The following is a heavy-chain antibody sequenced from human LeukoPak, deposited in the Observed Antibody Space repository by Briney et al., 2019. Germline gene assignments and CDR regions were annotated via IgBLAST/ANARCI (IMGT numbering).Heavy chain of an antibody. CDR1: GYTYTGYY. CDR3: ARPERQWLVQGYFQH. CDR2: INPNSGGT. D-gene: IGHD6-19*01. Sequence: ASVKVSCKASGYTYTGYYMHWVRQAPGQGLEWMGWINPNSGGTNYAQKFQGRVTMTRATSISTAYMELSRLRSDDTAVYYCARPERQWLVQGYFQHWGQGTLVTVSS. V-gene: IGHV1-2*02. J-gene: IGHJ1*01.